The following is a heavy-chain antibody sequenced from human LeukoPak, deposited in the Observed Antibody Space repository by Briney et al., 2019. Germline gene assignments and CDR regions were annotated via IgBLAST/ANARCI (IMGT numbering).Heavy chain of an antibody. J-gene: IGHJ4*02. CDR1: GFTLSNDW. CDR3: ARDHAYRADY. CDR2: INTNKSKK. Sequence: GRCLTLAWAVSGFTLSNDWMGCVRHAAGEGQDCLYNINTNKSKKYYAGSVKARFTISRDNAKNSLYLQMSSPTAEDTAIYYCARDHAYRADYGGEGTLVTVS. V-gene: IGHV3-7*01. D-gene: IGHD2-2*01.